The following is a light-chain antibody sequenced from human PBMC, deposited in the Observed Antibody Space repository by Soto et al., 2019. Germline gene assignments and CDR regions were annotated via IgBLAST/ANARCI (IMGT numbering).Light chain of an antibody. V-gene: IGLV1-47*02. Sequence: QSVLTQPPSASGPPGQRVTISCSGSTSNIGSFYVYWYQQLPGAAPKLLIYNNSQRPSGVPDRFSGSKSGTSASLAISGLRSDDESDYYCATWDDSLSGPVFGGGTKLTVL. J-gene: IGLJ3*02. CDR3: ATWDDSLSGPV. CDR2: NNS. CDR1: TSNIGSFY.